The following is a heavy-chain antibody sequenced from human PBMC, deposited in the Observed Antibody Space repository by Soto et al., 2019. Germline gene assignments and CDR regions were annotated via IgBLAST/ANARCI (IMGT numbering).Heavy chain of an antibody. Sequence: ASVKVSCKASGYTFTSYDINWVRQATGQGLEWMGWMNPNSGNTGYAQKFQGRVTMTRNTSISTAYMELSSLRSEDTAVYYCATGRSSSSYYYYGMDVWGQGTTVTVSS. J-gene: IGHJ6*02. V-gene: IGHV1-8*01. CDR1: GYTFTSYD. CDR2: MNPNSGNT. D-gene: IGHD6-6*01. CDR3: ATGRSSSSYYYYGMDV.